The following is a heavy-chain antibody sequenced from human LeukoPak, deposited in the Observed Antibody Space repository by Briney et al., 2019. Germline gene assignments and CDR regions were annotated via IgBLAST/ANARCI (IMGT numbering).Heavy chain of an antibody. V-gene: IGHV4-4*09. CDR1: GGSLSSHY. Sequence: SETLSLTCTVSGGSLSSHYWSWIRQPPGKGLEWIGYLHTSGTNYNPSLKSRVTISVDTSKNQFSLELSSVPAADTALYYCARRPFNAFDIWDQGTMVTVSS. J-gene: IGHJ3*02. CDR2: LHTSGT. CDR3: ARRPFNAFDI. D-gene: IGHD3-3*02.